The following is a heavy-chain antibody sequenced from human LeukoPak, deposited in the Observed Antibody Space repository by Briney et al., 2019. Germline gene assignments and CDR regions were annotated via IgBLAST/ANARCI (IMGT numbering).Heavy chain of an antibody. CDR2: INHSGST. CDR1: GGSFSGYY. D-gene: IGHD5-18*01. J-gene: IGHJ6*02. V-gene: IGHV4-34*01. Sequence: SETLSLTCAVYGGSFSGYYWSWIRQPPGKGLEWIGEINHSGSTNYNPSLKSRVTISVDTSKNQFSLKLSSVTAADTAVYYCARGRGYSYGGGYYYYYGMDVWGQGTTVTVSS. CDR3: ARGRGYSYGGGYYYYYGMDV.